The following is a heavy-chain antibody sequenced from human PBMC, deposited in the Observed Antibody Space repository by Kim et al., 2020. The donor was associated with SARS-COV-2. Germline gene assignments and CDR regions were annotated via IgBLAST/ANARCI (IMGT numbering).Heavy chain of an antibody. CDR1: GFTFSSYG. CDR3: ARSPREGSSWYFDY. D-gene: IGHD6-13*01. CDR2: ISYDGSNK. Sequence: GGSLRLSCAASGFTFSSYGMHWVRQAPGKVLEWVAVISYDGSNKYYADSVKGRFTISRDNSKNTLYLQMNSLRAEDTAVYYCARSPREGSSWYFDYWGQGTLVTVSS. J-gene: IGHJ4*02. V-gene: IGHV3-33*05.